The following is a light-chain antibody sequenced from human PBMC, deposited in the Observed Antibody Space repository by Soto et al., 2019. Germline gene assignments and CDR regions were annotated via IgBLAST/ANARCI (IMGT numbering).Light chain of an antibody. CDR1: SSDVGAYNF. CDR2: DVT. V-gene: IGLV2-14*03. J-gene: IGLJ2*01. CDR3: SSYTTTYSVV. Sequence: QSARTQPASVSGSPGQSITSSCTGTSSDVGAYNFVSWYQHHPGKAPKVVIYDVTNRPSGVSSRFSASKSGDTASLTISGLQAEDEADYYCSSYTTTYSVVFGGETKLTVL.